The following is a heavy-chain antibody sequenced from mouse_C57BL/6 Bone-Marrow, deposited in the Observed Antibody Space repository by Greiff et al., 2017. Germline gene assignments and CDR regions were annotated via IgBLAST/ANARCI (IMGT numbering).Heavy chain of an antibody. CDR1: GYTFTSYT. CDR2: INPSSGYT. V-gene: IGHV1-4*01. J-gene: IGHJ3*01. CDR3: ARRGYSNEGSFAY. D-gene: IGHD2-5*01. Sequence: QVQLKQSGAELARPGASVKMSCKASGYTFTSYTMHWVKQRPGQGLEWIGYINPSSGYTKYNQKFKDKATLTADKSSSTAYMQLSSLTSEDSAVYYCARRGYSNEGSFAYWGRGTLVTVSA.